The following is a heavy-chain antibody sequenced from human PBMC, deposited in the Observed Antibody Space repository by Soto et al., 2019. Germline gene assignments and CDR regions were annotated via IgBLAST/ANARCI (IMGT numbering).Heavy chain of an antibody. CDR1: GGSIRRYY. V-gene: IGHV4-59*01. Sequence: SETLSLTCSVSGGSIRRYYWSWIRQPPGKGLEWIGYVYHTGSTYYNGSTNYNPSLKSRVTISVDTSKNQFSLKLSSVTAADTAVYYCARDTTNYGDYALKNYYYYGMDVWGQGTTVTVSS. CDR2: VYHTGSTYYNGST. D-gene: IGHD4-17*01. CDR3: ARDTTNYGDYALKNYYYYGMDV. J-gene: IGHJ6*02.